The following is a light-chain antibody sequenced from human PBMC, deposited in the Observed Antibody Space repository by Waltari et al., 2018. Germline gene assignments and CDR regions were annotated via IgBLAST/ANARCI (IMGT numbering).Light chain of an antibody. CDR1: QSVFHSSTYGNA. CDR3: QQYYSLPWA. CDR2: WTS. V-gene: IGKV4-1*01. J-gene: IGKJ1*01. Sequence: DIVMTQSPDFLPVSLGERATISCRSSQSVFHSSTYGNAIAWFQQRPGQPPKLLIYWTSTRESGVPDRFSGSGSGTDFTLTISSLQAEDVAVYYCQQYYSLPWAFGQGTKVEIK.